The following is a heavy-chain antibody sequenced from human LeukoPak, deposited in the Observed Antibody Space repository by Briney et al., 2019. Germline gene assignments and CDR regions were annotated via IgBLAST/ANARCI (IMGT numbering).Heavy chain of an antibody. CDR2: ISGSGGST. D-gene: IGHD2-15*01. CDR3: AKVKDIVVVVAATPFDY. Sequence: GGSLRLSCAASGFTFSSYAVSWVRQAPGKGLEWVSAISGSGGSTYYADSVKGRFTISRDNSKNTLYLQMNSLRAEDTAVYYCAKVKDIVVVVAATPFDYWGQGTLVTVSS. J-gene: IGHJ4*02. V-gene: IGHV3-23*01. CDR1: GFTFSSYA.